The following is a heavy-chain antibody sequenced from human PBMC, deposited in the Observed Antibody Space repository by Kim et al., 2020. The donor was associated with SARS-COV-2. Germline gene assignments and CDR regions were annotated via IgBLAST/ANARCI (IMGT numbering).Heavy chain of an antibody. J-gene: IGHJ5*02. Sequence: ASVKVSCKASGYTFTSYAMHWVRQAPGQRLEWMGWINAGNGNTKYSQKFQGRVTITRDTSASTAYMELSSLRSEDTAVYYCARALGGWVVVHNWFDPWGQGTLVTVSS. D-gene: IGHD2-15*01. CDR1: GYTFTSYA. CDR3: ARALGGWVVVHNWFDP. V-gene: IGHV1-3*01. CDR2: INAGNGNT.